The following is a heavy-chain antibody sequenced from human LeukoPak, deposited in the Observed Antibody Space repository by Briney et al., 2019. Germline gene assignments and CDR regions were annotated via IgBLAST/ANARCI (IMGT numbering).Heavy chain of an antibody. CDR3: AREYYDSSGRKHAFDI. J-gene: IGHJ3*02. D-gene: IGHD3-22*01. CDR1: GYTFIDYY. CDR2: IDPDSGGT. V-gene: IGHV1-2*02. Sequence: ASVKVSCKASGYTFIDYYMHWMRQAPGQGLEWMGRIDPDSGGTSYAQKFQGRVTMTRDTSISTAYMELSRLRSDDTAVYYCAREYYDSSGRKHAFDIWGQGTMVAVSS.